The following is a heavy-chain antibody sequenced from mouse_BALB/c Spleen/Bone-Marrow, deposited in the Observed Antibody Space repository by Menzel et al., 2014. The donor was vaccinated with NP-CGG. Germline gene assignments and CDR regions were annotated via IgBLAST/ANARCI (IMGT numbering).Heavy chain of an antibody. Sequence: EVHLVESGGGLVKPGGSLKLSCAASGFAFSSYDMSWVRQTPEKRLEWVAYISSGGGSTYYPDTVKGRFTISRDNAKNTLCLQMSILKSKDTAMYYCVRPLYYYGSSPFYAMDYWGQGTTVNVSS. J-gene: IGHJ4*01. V-gene: IGHV5-12-1*01. CDR3: VRPLYYYGSSPFYAMDY. CDR2: ISSGGGST. CDR1: GFAFSSYD. D-gene: IGHD1-1*01.